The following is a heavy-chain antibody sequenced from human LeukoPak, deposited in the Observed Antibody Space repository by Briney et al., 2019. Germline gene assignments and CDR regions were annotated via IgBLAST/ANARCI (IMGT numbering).Heavy chain of an antibody. Sequence: ASETLSLTCTVAGGSISTDDYYWSWIRQPPGKSLEWIGYIYYSGTTYYNPSLKGRISFSMQTSRNQFSLNLRSVTAADTAVYYCARDPVYGSGTFWGQGTLVTVSS. D-gene: IGHD3-10*01. CDR3: ARDPVYGSGTF. V-gene: IGHV4-30-4*01. CDR2: IYYSGTT. CDR1: GGSISTDDYY. J-gene: IGHJ4*02.